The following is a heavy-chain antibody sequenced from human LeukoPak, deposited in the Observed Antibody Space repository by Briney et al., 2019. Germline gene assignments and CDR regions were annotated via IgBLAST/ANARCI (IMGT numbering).Heavy chain of an antibody. Sequence: SETLSLTCTVSGGSISSYYWSWIRQPPGKGLAWIGYIYYSGSTNYNPSLKSRVTISVDTSKNQFSLKLSSVTAADTAVYYCASGGNGAYYFDYWGQGTLVTVSS. J-gene: IGHJ4*02. CDR1: GGSISSYY. CDR3: ASGGNGAYYFDY. CDR2: IYYSGST. V-gene: IGHV4-59*01. D-gene: IGHD1-1*01.